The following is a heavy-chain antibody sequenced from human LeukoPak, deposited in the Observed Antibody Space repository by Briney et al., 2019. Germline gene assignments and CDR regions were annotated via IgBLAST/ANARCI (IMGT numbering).Heavy chain of an antibody. Sequence: PSETLSLTCAVYGGSFSGYYWSWIRQPPGKRLEWIGYVYDTGATNYNPSLKSRFTISVDTSKNQFSLKLSSVTAADTAVYYCARRPWYSGYDYRWVWFDPWGQGTLVTVSS. V-gene: IGHV4-59*08. CDR3: ARRPWYSGYDYRWVWFDP. CDR2: VYDTGAT. J-gene: IGHJ5*02. D-gene: IGHD5-12*01. CDR1: GGSFSGYY.